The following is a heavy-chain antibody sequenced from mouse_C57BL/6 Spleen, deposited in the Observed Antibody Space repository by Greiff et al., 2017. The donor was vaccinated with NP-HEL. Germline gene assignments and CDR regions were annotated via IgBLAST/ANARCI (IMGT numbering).Heavy chain of an antibody. CDR3: ARSPYYYGSTGFAY. CDR1: GYAFSSSW. CDR2: IYPGDGDT. J-gene: IGHJ3*01. Sequence: QVHVKQSGPELVKPGASVKISCKASGYAFSSSWMNWVKQRPGKGLEWIGRIYPGDGDTNYNGKFKGKATLTADKSSSTAYMQLSSLTSEDSAVYFCARSPYYYGSTGFAYWGQGTLVTVSA. V-gene: IGHV1-82*01. D-gene: IGHD1-1*01.